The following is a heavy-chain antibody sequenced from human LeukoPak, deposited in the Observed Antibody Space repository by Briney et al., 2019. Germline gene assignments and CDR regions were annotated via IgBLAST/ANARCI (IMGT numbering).Heavy chain of an antibody. CDR1: GYSNSSGYY. V-gene: IGHV4-38-2*02. Sequence: ASETLSLTCAVSGYSNSSGYYWGWIRQPPGKELEWIGSIYHSESTYYNPSLKSRVTISVDTSKNQFSLKLSSVTAADTAVYYCARDRYYAILTGYYIKDAFDIWGQGTMVTVSS. D-gene: IGHD3-9*01. CDR2: IYHSEST. CDR3: ARDRYYAILTGYYIKDAFDI. J-gene: IGHJ3*02.